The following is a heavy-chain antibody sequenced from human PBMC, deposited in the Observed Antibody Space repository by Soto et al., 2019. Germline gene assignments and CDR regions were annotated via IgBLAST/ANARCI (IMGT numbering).Heavy chain of an antibody. D-gene: IGHD1-26*01. CDR1: GGSISSGDYY. V-gene: IGHV4-30-4*01. J-gene: IGHJ6*02. Sequence: SETLSLTCTVSGGSISSGDYYWSWIRQPPGKGLEWIGYIYYSGSTYYNPSLKSRVTISVDTSKNQFSLKLSSVTAADTAVYYCARDYSGSYWGYYYGMDVWGQGTTVTVSS. CDR2: IYYSGST. CDR3: ARDYSGSYWGYYYGMDV.